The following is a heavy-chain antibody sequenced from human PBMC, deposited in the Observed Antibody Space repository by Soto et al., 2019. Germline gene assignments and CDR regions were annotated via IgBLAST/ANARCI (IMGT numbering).Heavy chain of an antibody. V-gene: IGHV1-18*04. CDR2: ISAYNGNT. CDR1: GYTFTSYG. CDR3: ARGVAAAGTALLYGMDV. D-gene: IGHD6-13*01. J-gene: IGHJ6*02. Sequence: ASVKVSCKASGYTFTSYGISWVRQAPGQGLEWMGWISAYNGNTNYAQKLQGRVTMTTDTSTSTAYMELRSLRSDDTAVYYCARGVAAAGTALLYGMDVWGQGATVTVSS.